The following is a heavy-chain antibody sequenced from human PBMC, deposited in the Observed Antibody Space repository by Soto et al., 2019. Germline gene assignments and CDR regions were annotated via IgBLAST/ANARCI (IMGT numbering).Heavy chain of an antibody. V-gene: IGHV4-31*03. CDR1: GGSIMRDSYY. Sequence: SETLSLTCSVSGGSIMRDSYYWSLIRQHPGKGLEWIGYIYYTGITHYSPSLRTRVTISVDTSNSQFSLNLNSVTAADTAVYYCATGTSSLFESWGQGTLVTVSS. CDR3: ATGTSSLFES. J-gene: IGHJ5*01. D-gene: IGHD6-13*01. CDR2: IYYTGIT.